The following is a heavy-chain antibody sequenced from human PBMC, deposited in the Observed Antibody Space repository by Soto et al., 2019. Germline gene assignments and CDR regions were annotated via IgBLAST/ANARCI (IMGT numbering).Heavy chain of an antibody. J-gene: IGHJ3*01. CDR1: GFSFSSYS. CDR3: ARDRLSVDAREAFDV. D-gene: IGHD5-12*01. V-gene: IGHV3-48*02. Sequence: EAQLVESGGGLVQPGGSLRLSCVASGFSFSSYSVSWVRQAPGKGLEWISYIDPTSSRIYYADSVKGRFAISRDNAENSLYLQVNGLRDEDTALYYCARDRLSVDAREAFDVWGQGTMVTVSS. CDR2: IDPTSSRI.